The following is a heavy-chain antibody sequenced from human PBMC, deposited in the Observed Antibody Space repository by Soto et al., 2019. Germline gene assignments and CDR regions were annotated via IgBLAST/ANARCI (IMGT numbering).Heavy chain of an antibody. V-gene: IGHV3-33*05. CDR1: GFTFSKFG. D-gene: IGHD3-22*01. J-gene: IGHJ4*02. CDR3: ASDATKAYYYDRRGIGSPVDY. CDR2: ISFHGSTK. Sequence: QVQLVESGGGVVQPGRSLRLSCAASGFTFSKFGMHWVRQPPGKGLERLAVISFHGSTKYHADSVTGRFTVSRDNSKNTLYLQMNSLRADDTAVYHCASDATKAYYYDRRGIGSPVDYWGQGTVVTVSS.